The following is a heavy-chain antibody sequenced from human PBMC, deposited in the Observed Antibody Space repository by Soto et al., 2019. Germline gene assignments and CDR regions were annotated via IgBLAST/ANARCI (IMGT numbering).Heavy chain of an antibody. CDR3: VKGVVVWSAWFDP. CDR1: EFTFSNYA. CDR2: ISDNGGTT. J-gene: IGHJ5*02. V-gene: IGHV3-23*01. D-gene: IGHD3-22*01. Sequence: GGSLRLSCAASEFTFSNYAMSWVRQAPGKGLEWVSSISDNGGTTYYADSVKGRFTISRDNAKNSLYLQMNSLRAEDTAVYYCVKGVVVWSAWFDPWGQGTLVTVSS.